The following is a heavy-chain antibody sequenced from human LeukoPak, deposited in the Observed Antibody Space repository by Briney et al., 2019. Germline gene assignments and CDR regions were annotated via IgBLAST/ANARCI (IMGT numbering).Heavy chain of an antibody. CDR3: ANQQLAPFDY. Sequence: GGSLRLSCAASGFTFSRYWMSWVRQAQGKGPEWVANIKQDGSEIYYVDSMKGRFTISRDNAKNSLYLQMNSLRAEDTAVYYCANQQLAPFDYWGQGTLVTVSS. D-gene: IGHD6-6*01. J-gene: IGHJ4*02. CDR2: IKQDGSEI. V-gene: IGHV3-7*03. CDR1: GFTFSRYW.